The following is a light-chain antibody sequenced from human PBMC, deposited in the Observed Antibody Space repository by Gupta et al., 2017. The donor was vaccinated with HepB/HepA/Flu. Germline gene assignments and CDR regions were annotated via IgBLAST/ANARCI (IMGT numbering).Light chain of an antibody. V-gene: IGKV1-5*03. CDR3: QQYYSNPCT. Sequence: DIQMTRSPSTLSASVGDRVTITCRASQNISTWLDWYQQKPGKVPNLLIYQASSLESGVPSRFSGSGSGTEFTLTISSLQPDDFATYYCQQYYSNPCTFGQGTKLEIK. CDR1: QNISTW. J-gene: IGKJ2*02. CDR2: QAS.